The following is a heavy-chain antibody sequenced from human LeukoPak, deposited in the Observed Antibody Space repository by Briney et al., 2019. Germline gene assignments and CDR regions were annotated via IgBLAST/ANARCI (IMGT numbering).Heavy chain of an antibody. D-gene: IGHD3-3*01. J-gene: IGHJ5*02. CDR1: GGSILSYY. V-gene: IGHV4-59*12. Sequence: PSETLSLTCTVSGGSILSYYWSWIRQSPGKGLEWIGYIYYSGGTKYNPSLKSRVTISADTSKNQFSLKLSSVTAADTAVYYCARDESYDFWSGNPSRAFDPWGQGTLVTVSS. CDR2: IYYSGGT. CDR3: ARDESYDFWSGNPSRAFDP.